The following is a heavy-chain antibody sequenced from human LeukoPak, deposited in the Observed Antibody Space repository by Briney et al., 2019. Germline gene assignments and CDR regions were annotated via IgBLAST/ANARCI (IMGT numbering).Heavy chain of an antibody. J-gene: IGHJ2*01. Sequence: SETLSLTCAVYGGSFSGYYWSWIRQPPGKGLEWIGEINHSGSTNYNPSLKSRVTISVDTSKNQFSLKLSSVTAADTAVYYFARGFNAPYYHFWSGNQTHWYFDPWGRGTLVTVSS. CDR1: GGSFSGYY. CDR2: INHSGST. V-gene: IGHV4-34*01. CDR3: ARGFNAPYYHFWSGNQTHWYFDP. D-gene: IGHD3-3*01.